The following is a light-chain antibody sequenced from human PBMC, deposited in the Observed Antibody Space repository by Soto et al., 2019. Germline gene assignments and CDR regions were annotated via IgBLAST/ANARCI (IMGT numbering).Light chain of an antibody. J-gene: IGKJ1*01. CDR2: GGS. Sequence: DIQMTQSPPTLSASVGDRVTITCRASQSISYWLAWYQQKPGAAPKLLIYGGSNLETGVPSSFSGSGSGTEFTLTISSLQPDDFATYYYQQYNSYWTFGQGTRVEIK. CDR3: QQYNSYWT. CDR1: QSISYW. V-gene: IGKV1-5*01.